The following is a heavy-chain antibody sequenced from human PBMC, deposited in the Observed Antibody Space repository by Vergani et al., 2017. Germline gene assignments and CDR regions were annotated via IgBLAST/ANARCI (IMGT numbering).Heavy chain of an antibody. Sequence: QVQLVQSGAEVKKPGASVKVSCKASGYTFTSYDMNWVRQAPGQRLEWMGWINAGNGNKKYSQKFQGRVTITRDTSASTAYMELSSLRSEDTALYYCARVHDPYYYDSSGYYGFDYWGQGTLVTVSS. D-gene: IGHD3-22*01. V-gene: IGHV1-3*01. J-gene: IGHJ4*02. CDR1: GYTFTSYD. CDR3: ARVHDPYYYDSSGYYGFDY. CDR2: INAGNGNK.